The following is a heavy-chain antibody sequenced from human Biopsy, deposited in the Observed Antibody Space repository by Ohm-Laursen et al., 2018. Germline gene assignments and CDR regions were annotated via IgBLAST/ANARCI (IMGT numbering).Heavy chain of an antibody. CDR2: ISPYNDKT. CDR1: GYTFTSYD. V-gene: IGHV1-18*01. CDR3: ATVFCTSTTCYGLLDN. Sequence: ASVKVSYNASGYTFTSYDISWVRQAPGQGLEWMGWISPYNDKTSYPPKLQDRVTMTADTSTNTAHMELRSLRSDDTAVYYCATVFCTSTTCYGLLDNWGQGTVVTVSP. D-gene: IGHD2/OR15-2a*01. J-gene: IGHJ4*02.